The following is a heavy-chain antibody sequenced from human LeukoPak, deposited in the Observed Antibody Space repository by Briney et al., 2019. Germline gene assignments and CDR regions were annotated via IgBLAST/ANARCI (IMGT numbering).Heavy chain of an antibody. CDR1: GYTFTSYG. Sequence: ASVKVSCKASGYTFTSYGISWVRQAPGQGLEWMGWISAYNGNTNYAQKLQGRVTMTTDTSTSTAYMELRRLRSDETAVYYCARDPEYRIAVAGKRGRYFDYWGQGTLVTVSS. CDR3: ARDPEYRIAVAGKRGRYFDY. J-gene: IGHJ4*02. V-gene: IGHV1-18*01. CDR2: ISAYNGNT. D-gene: IGHD6-19*01.